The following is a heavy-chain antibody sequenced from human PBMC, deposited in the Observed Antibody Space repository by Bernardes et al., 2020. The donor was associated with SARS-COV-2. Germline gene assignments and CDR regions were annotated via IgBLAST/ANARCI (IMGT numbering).Heavy chain of an antibody. Sequence: GGSLRLSCAASGFTLRGYYMNWVRQAPGKGLEWVASISSSSTYIYFADSVKGRFTISRDNAKNSLFLQMNSLRAEDTALYYCTRGATIDTAMEYFYQYGMDVWGRGTTVTVSS. CDR2: ISSSSTYI. V-gene: IGHV3-21*06. CDR3: TRGATIDTAMEYFYQYGMDV. J-gene: IGHJ6*02. CDR1: GFTLRGYY. D-gene: IGHD5-18*01.